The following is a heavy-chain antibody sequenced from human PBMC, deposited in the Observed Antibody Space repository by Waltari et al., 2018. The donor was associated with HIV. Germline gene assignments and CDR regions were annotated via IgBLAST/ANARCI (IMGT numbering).Heavy chain of an antibody. CDR1: GGSISSSSYY. J-gene: IGHJ5*02. D-gene: IGHD2-2*01. CDR3: AVIVVVPAAKLNGFDP. V-gene: IGHV4-39*01. Sequence: QLQLQESGPGLVQPSETLSLTCTVSGGSISSSSYYWGWIRQPPGKGLEWIGSIYYRGNSNFHPSPKSRVTISGDTSKNQFSLKLSSVTAAETAVYYCAVIVVVPAAKLNGFDPWRQGTLVTVSP. CDR2: IYYRGNS.